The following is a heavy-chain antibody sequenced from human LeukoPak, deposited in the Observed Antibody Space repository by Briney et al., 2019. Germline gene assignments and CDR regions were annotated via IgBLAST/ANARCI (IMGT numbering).Heavy chain of an antibody. V-gene: IGHV3-74*01. D-gene: IGHD6-6*01. CDR3: ARVPSLAARRAGGY. J-gene: IGHJ4*02. CDR1: GFTFSSYW. CDR2: INSDGSST. Sequence: TGGSLRLSCAASGFTFSSYWMHWVRQAPGKGLVWVSRINSDGSSTSYADSVKGRFTISRDNAKNTLYLQMNSLRAEDAAVYYCARVPSLAARRAGGYWGQGTLVTVSS.